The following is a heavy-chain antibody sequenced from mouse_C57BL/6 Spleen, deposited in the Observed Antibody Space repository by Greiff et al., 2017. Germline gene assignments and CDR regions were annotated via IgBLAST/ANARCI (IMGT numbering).Heavy chain of an antibody. CDR1: GYTFTDYE. CDR3: TSYDYDGAMDY. Sequence: VQLQQSGAELVRPGASVTLSCKASGYTFTDYEMHWVKQTPVHGLEWIGAIDPETGGTAYNQKFKGKAILTADKSSSTAYMELRSLTSEDSAVYYCTSYDYDGAMDYWGQGTSVTVSS. V-gene: IGHV1-15*01. D-gene: IGHD2-4*01. J-gene: IGHJ4*01. CDR2: IDPETGGT.